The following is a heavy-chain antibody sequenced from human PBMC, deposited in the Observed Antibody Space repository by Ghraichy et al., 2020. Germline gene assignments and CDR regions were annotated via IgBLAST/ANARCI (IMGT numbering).Heavy chain of an antibody. CDR3: ARDKGAAATTGMDV. D-gene: IGHD2-15*01. V-gene: IGHV3-33*01. CDR1: GFTFSDNG. Sequence: GGSLRLSCEASGFTFSDNGMHWVRHAPGKGLEWVAVIRNDGNNKDYADSVKGRFTISRDNPKNTLYLQMNSLRDEDTAVYYCARDKGAAATTGMDVCGQGTTITVSS. J-gene: IGHJ6*02. CDR2: IRNDGNNK.